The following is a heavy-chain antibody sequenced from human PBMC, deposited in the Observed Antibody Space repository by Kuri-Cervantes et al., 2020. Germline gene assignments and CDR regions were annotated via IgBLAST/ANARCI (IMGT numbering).Heavy chain of an antibody. CDR3: ARGRGLGMIVVVPFDY. V-gene: IGHV4-38-2*01. D-gene: IGHD3-22*01. Sequence: ESLKISCVVSGHSISSGYSWGWIRQPPGKGLEWIGSIYHSGNTYYNPSLKSRVTISVDTSKNQFSLKLSSVTAADTAVYYCARGRGLGMIVVVPFDYWGQGTLVTVSS. CDR2: IYHSGNT. CDR1: GHSISSGYS. J-gene: IGHJ4*02.